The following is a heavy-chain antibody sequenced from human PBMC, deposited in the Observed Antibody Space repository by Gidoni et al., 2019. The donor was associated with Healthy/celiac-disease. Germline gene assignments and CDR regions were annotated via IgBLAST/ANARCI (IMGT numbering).Heavy chain of an antibody. CDR3: ARSLDYGGNSVYFDY. CDR1: GYTFPSYA. CDR2: INAGNGNT. D-gene: IGHD4-17*01. V-gene: IGHV1-3*01. J-gene: IGHJ4*02. Sequence: QVHLVQPGPELKKPGPSVKVSCRASGYTFPSYAMHWVRQAPGQRLEWMGWINAGNGNTKYSQKFQGRVTITRDTSASTAYMELSSLRSEDTAVYYCARSLDYGGNSVYFDYWGQGTLVTVSS.